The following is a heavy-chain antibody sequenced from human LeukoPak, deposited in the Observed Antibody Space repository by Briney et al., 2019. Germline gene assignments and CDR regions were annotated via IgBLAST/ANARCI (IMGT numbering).Heavy chain of an antibody. CDR1: GYTFTGYY. Sequence: ASVKVSCKASGYTFTGYYMHWVRQAPGQGLEWMGWINPNSGGTNYAQKFQGRVTMTRDTSISTAYMELSRLRSDDTAVYYCARDDIVVDQAYYYMDVWGKGTTVTVSS. V-gene: IGHV1-2*02. CDR3: ARDDIVVDQAYYYMDV. D-gene: IGHD2-15*01. CDR2: INPNSGGT. J-gene: IGHJ6*03.